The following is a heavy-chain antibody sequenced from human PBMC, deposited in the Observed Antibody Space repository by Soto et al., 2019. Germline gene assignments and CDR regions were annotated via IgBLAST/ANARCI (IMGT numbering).Heavy chain of an antibody. CDR2: ISYDGSNK. Sequence: QVQLVESGGGVVQPGRSLRLSCAASGFTFSSYAMHWVRQAPGKGLEWVAVISYDGSNKYYADSVKGRFTISRDNSKNTLYLQMNSLRAEDPAVYYCARDSISYGFDHWGQGTLVTVSS. CDR3: ARDSISYGFDH. D-gene: IGHD5-18*01. V-gene: IGHV3-30*14. J-gene: IGHJ4*02. CDR1: GFTFSSYA.